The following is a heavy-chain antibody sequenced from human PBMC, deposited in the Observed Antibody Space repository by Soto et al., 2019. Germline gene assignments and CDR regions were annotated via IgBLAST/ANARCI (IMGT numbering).Heavy chain of an antibody. CDR3: ASADDFWSGYYFGFDP. J-gene: IGHJ5*02. Sequence: PSETLSLTCAVSGGSISSGGYSWSWIRQPPGKGLEWIGYIYHSGSTYYNPSLKSRVTISVDRSKNQFSLKLSSVTAADTAVYYCASADDFWSGYYFGFDPWGQGTLVTVS. D-gene: IGHD3-3*01. V-gene: IGHV4-30-2*01. CDR1: GGSISSGGYS. CDR2: IYHSGST.